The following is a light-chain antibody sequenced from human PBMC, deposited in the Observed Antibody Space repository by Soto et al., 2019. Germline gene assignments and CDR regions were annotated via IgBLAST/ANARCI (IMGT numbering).Light chain of an antibody. CDR1: NSNIGAGYD. CDR3: QSYDTSLDVV. CDR2: DST. Sequence: QPVLTQPPSVSGAPGQRVTLSCTGSNSNIGAGYDVHWYQQSPGTAPKLLIYDSTYRPSGVPDRFSGSKSGTSASLAITGLQAEDESNYYCQSYDTSLDVVFGGGTKLTV. J-gene: IGLJ2*01. V-gene: IGLV1-40*01.